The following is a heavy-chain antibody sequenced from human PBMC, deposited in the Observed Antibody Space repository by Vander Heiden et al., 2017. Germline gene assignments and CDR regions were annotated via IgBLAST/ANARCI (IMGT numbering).Heavy chain of an antibody. V-gene: IGHV3-33*01. CDR2: IWYDGSNK. Sequence: QVQLVESGGGVVKPGRYLRLSCAASGFTFSHYGMHWVRQAPGKGLEWVSVIWYDGSNKYYADSVKGRFTISRDNSKNTLYLQMNSLRAEDTAVYYCARDGAFTGTQGGWFDPWGQGTLVTVSS. J-gene: IGHJ5*02. D-gene: IGHD1-1*01. CDR1: GFTFSHYG. CDR3: ARDGAFTGTQGGWFDP.